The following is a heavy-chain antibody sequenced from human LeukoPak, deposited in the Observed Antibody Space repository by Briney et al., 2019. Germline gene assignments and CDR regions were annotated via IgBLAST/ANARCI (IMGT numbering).Heavy chain of an antibody. D-gene: IGHD5-24*01. CDR2: INPNSGGT. J-gene: IGHJ4*02. CDR3: ARGDVYNDC. V-gene: IGHV1-2*02. Sequence: GASVKVSCKASGYTFTDYYMHWVRQAPGQGLEWMGWINPNSGGTSYAQKFQGRVTMTRDTSISTTYMELSRLTSDDTAVYYCARGDVYNDCWGQGTLVAVSS. CDR1: GYTFTDYY.